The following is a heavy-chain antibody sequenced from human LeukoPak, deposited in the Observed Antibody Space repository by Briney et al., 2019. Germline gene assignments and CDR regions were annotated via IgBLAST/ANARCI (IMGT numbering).Heavy chain of an antibody. D-gene: IGHD3-9*01. J-gene: IGHJ4*02. Sequence: SETLTLTCTLSGGFMISFYWSWLRQPPGEGQEGIGYMYYSGATNYNPSLKSRVTMSVDTSMTHFSLQLSSVTVADTAVYYCARSDVLTAYAMALWGQGTLVIVSS. CDR3: ARSDVLTAYAMAL. CDR1: GGFMISFY. CDR2: MYYSGAT. V-gene: IGHV4-59*08.